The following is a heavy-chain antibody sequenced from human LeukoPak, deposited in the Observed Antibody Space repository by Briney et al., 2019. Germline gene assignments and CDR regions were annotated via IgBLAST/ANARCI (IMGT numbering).Heavy chain of an antibody. D-gene: IGHD1-26*01. J-gene: IGHJ4*02. CDR3: ARPLPGAHSGSYYFDF. CDR2: INPGDSRT. Sequence: PGGSLRLSCQGSGYRFTNYWIGWVRQMPGKGLEWMGVINPGDSRTKYSPPFEGQVTITVDKSINTAYLHWSSLRASDAAMFYCARPLPGAHSGSYYFDFWGQGTLVTVSS. CDR1: GYRFTNYW. V-gene: IGHV5-51*01.